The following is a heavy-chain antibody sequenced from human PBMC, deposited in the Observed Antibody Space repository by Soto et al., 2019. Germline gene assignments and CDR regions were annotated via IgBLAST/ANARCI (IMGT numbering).Heavy chain of an antibody. D-gene: IGHD2-15*01. J-gene: IGHJ4*02. Sequence: GGSLRLSCVASGFSFSSYWMTLVRQAPGKGLGWVANMNQDGSEKYFVDSVKGRFTISRDNAENSLSLQMNSLRAEDTAVYYCARRVQILGPHYYFDYWGQGALVTVSS. V-gene: IGHV3-7*01. CDR2: MNQDGSEK. CDR1: GFSFSSYW. CDR3: ARRVQILGPHYYFDY.